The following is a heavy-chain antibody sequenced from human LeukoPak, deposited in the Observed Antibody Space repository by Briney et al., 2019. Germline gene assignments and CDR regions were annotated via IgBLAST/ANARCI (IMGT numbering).Heavy chain of an antibody. J-gene: IGHJ6*02. D-gene: IGHD4-17*01. CDR2: ISYDGSDK. CDR3: ARVNTETTFYHHYGMDV. CDR1: GFGFSSYA. Sequence: GGSLRLSCAASGFGFSSYAMHWVRQAPGKGLEWVAVISYDGSDKYYADSVKGRFTISRDNPKNTPYVQMDSLRAEDTAVYYCARVNTETTFYHHYGMDVWGQGTTVTVSS. V-gene: IGHV3-30-3*01.